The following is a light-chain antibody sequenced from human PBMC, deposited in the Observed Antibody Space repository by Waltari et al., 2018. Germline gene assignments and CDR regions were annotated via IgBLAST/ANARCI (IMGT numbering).Light chain of an antibody. J-gene: IGLJ2*01. CDR3: SSYAGSNNLV. CDR1: SSTVGGYNY. V-gene: IGLV2-8*01. CDR2: EVS. Sequence: QSALTQPPSASGSPGQSVTISCTGTSSTVGGYNYVSWYQPHPCKAPKLMIYEVSKRPSGVPDRFSGSKSGNTASLTVSGLQAEDEADYYCSSYAGSNNLVFGGGTKLTVL.